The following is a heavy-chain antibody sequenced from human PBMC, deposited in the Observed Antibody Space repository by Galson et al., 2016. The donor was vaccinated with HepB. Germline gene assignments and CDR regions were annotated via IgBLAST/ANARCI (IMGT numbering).Heavy chain of an antibody. D-gene: IGHD6-13*01. CDR1: GFIFNNYA. J-gene: IGHJ5*02. CDR3: ARRRAAAVNWFDP. CDR2: ISYDGRNK. V-gene: IGHV3-30*04. Sequence: SLRLSCAASGFIFNNYAIHWSRQAPGKGLEWVALISYDGRNKYYADSVKGRFSISRDNSKNTLSLQMNSLRPEDTAVYYCARRRAAAVNWFDPWGQGTQVTVSS.